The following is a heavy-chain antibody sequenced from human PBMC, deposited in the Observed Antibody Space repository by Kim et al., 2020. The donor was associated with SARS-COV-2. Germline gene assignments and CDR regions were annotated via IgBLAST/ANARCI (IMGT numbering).Heavy chain of an antibody. V-gene: IGHV4-39*01. CDR1: GGSLSSTDHF. CDR3: ARQEQEWFGGGGYY. CDR2: GFYTGST. Sequence: SQTLSLTCTVSGGSLSSTDHFWGWVRQPPGKGLEWIGSGFYTGSTSYNPSLVGRITTAIDTSKNQFSLRLTSVSAADWAVQFWARQEQEWFGGGGYY. J-gene: IGHJ6*01. D-gene: IGHD3-10*01.